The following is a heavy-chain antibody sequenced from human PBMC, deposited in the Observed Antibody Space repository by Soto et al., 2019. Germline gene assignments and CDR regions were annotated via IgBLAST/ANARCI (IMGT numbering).Heavy chain of an antibody. CDR1: GFTVSTYG. CDR2: ISRDRGTI. J-gene: IGHJ4*02. V-gene: IGHV3-30*03. D-gene: IGHD3-22*01. Sequence: GGSLRLSCAVSGFTVSTYGMHWVRQAPGKGLEWVSVISRDRGTIYYADSVKGRFTISRDNAKNSLYLQMNSLRAEDTAVYYCARVAYYYDSSGYFYWGQGTLVTVSS. CDR3: ARVAYYYDSSGYFY.